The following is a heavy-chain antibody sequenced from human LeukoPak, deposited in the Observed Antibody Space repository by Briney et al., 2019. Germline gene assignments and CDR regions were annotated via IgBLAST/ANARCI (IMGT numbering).Heavy chain of an antibody. CDR3: ARDRTRTGYSSGWYHDY. V-gene: IGHV1-2*02. J-gene: IGHJ4*02. D-gene: IGHD6-19*01. CDR1: GYTFIGYY. Sequence: ASVTVSCKASGYTFIGYYMHWVRPAPGRGLEWMGWINPNRGGTNYAQKFRGRVTMTRDTSISTAYMELSRLRSDDTAVYYCARDRTRTGYSSGWYHDYWGQGTLVTVS. CDR2: INPNRGGT.